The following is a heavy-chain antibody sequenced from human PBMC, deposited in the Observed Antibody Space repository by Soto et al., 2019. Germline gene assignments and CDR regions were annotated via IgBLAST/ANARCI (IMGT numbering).Heavy chain of an antibody. V-gene: IGHV4-39*01. D-gene: IGHD3-10*01. CDR3: ARISMVRGVTLPSWYYYYYMDV. CDR1: GGSISSSSYY. Sequence: QLQLQESGPGLVKPSETLSLTCTVSGGSISSSSYYWGWIRQPPGKGLEWIGSIYYSGSTYYNPSLKSRVTISVDTSKNQFSLKRSSVTAADTAVYYCARISMVRGVTLPSWYYYYYMDVWGKGTTVTVSS. J-gene: IGHJ6*03. CDR2: IYYSGST.